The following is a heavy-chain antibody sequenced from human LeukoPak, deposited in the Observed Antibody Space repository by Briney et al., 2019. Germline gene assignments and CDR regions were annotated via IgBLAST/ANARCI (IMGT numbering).Heavy chain of an antibody. J-gene: IGHJ4*02. CDR2: IYYSGST. Sequence: SETLSLTCTVSGGSFSSYYWSWIRQPPGKGLEWIGSIYYSGSTDYNPSLKSRVTISVDTSKNQFSLKLSSVTAADTAVYYCARVTMIVVIFDYWGQRTLVTVSS. CDR1: GGSFSSYY. D-gene: IGHD3-22*01. CDR3: ARVTMIVVIFDY. V-gene: IGHV4-59*01.